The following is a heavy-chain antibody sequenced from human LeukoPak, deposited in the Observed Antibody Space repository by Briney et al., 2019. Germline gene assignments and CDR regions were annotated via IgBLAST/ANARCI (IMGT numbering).Heavy chain of an antibody. CDR1: GFTFSSFW. D-gene: IGHD2-2*02. CDR3: AREGRELAYCSGSTCYSSGPIDS. Sequence: PGRSLRLSCAASGFTFSSFWMTWVRQAPGKGQEWVATIKRDGSEKYYVDSVEGRFTISRDNAKNSLYLQMNSLRAEETAVYYCAREGRELAYCSGSTCYSSGPIDSWGQGTLVTVSS. J-gene: IGHJ4*02. CDR2: IKRDGSEK. V-gene: IGHV3-7*01.